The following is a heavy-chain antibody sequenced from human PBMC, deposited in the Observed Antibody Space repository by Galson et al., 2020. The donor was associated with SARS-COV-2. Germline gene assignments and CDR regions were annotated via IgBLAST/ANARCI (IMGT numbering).Heavy chain of an antibody. CDR1: GTSISSGSYS. J-gene: IGHJ3*02. CDR2: ISHSGGT. D-gene: IGHD4-17*01. Sequence: SETLSLTCAVSGTSISSGSYSWNWIRQPPGKDLEWIGYISHSGGTYYNPSLKSRVTISGDRSKNQFSLRPSSVNAADTAVYYCARLHYGEYAPEAFDIWGPGTRVTVAS. V-gene: IGHV4-30-2*01. CDR3: ARLHYGEYAPEAFDI.